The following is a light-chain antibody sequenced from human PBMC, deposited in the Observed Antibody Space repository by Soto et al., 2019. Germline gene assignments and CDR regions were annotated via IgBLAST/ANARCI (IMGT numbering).Light chain of an antibody. V-gene: IGKV1-33*01. CDR2: DAS. J-gene: IGKJ4*01. CDR3: QQYDNLPRLT. CDR1: EDISSY. Sequence: DIQMTQSPSSLSASVGDRVTIACQASEDISSYLNWYQRKPGKAPKLLIYDASKLETGVPPRFSGSGSGTYFTFTISSLQPEDIATYYCQQYDNLPRLTFVGGTKVEIK.